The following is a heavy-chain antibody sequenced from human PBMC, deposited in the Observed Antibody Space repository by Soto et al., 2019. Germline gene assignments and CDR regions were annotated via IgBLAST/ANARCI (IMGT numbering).Heavy chain of an antibody. CDR1: GFTFSSFC. CDR2: INTDVSSK. CDR3: AKRGVDTFRLSY. Sequence: EVQLVESGGGLVQPGWSLRLSCAVSGFTFSSFCMHWVRQAPGEGLVWVSLINTDVSSKSYADYVKGRFTISSDNAKNTLYLQMNSLRVEDTAMYYCAKRGVDTFRLSYCGQATQDTVAS. D-gene: IGHD3-10*01. V-gene: IGHV3-74*01. J-gene: IGHJ4*02.